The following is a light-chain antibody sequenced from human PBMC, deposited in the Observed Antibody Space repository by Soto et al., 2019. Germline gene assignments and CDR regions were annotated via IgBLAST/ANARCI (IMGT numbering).Light chain of an antibody. J-gene: IGLJ1*01. CDR3: KSYAGSNTYV. V-gene: IGLV2-8*01. CDR1: KNDIGVYDF. CDR2: EVV. Sequence: QSALAQPPSASGSPGQSVTISCTGTKNDIGVYDFVSWYQHHPGKAPRLIIYEVVQRPSGVPERFSGSKSGNTASLTVSRLQAADEADYFCKSYAGSNTYVFGSGTKVTVL.